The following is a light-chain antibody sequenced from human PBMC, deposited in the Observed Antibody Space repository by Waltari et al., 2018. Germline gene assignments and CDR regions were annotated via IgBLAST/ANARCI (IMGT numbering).Light chain of an antibody. CDR2: VVR. V-gene: IGLV2-14*01. CDR1: SSDVGFYNY. Sequence: QSALTQPASVCGSPGQSITISCTGTSSDVGFYNYFSWYQQNPGKPPKLMIYVVREGNSGVSNRFSGSKSGNTASLPISGLQADDEADYYCNSYAGSSSWVFGGGTKLTVL. CDR3: NSYAGSSSWV. J-gene: IGLJ3*02.